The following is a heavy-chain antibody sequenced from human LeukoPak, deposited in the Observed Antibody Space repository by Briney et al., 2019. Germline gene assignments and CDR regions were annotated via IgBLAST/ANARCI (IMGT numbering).Heavy chain of an antibody. J-gene: IGHJ4*02. V-gene: IGHV3-23*01. CDR3: AKATKVIVVDNYFDY. Sequence: TGGSLRLSCAASGFTFSSYAMSWVRQAPGKGLEWVSAISGSGGSTYYADSVKGRFTISRDNSKNTLYLQMNSLRAEDTAVYYCAKATKVIVVDNYFDYWGQGTLVTVSS. CDR2: ISGSGGST. CDR1: GFTFSSYA. D-gene: IGHD3-22*01.